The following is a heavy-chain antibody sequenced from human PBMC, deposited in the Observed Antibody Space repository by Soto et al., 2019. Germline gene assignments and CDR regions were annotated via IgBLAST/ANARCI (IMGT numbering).Heavy chain of an antibody. V-gene: IGHV4-31*03. CDR3: ARALTTVTLFDP. D-gene: IGHD4-17*01. CDR1: GGSISSGGYY. J-gene: IGHJ5*02. CDR2: IYYSGST. Sequence: QVQLQESGPGLVKPSQTLSLTCTVSGGSISSGGYYWSWIRQHPGKGLEWIGYIYYSGSTHYNPSLKSRVNISVDTSKNPFSLKLSSVTAADTAVYYCARALTTVTLFDPWGQGTLGTVSS.